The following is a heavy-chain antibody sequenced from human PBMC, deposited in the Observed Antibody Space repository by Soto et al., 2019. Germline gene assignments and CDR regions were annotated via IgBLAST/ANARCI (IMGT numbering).Heavy chain of an antibody. Sequence: EVQLVESGGGLVQPGRSLRLSCAASGFTFDDYAMHWVRQAPGKGLEWVSGISWNSGSIGYADSVKGRFTISRDNAKNSLYLQMNSLRAEDTALYYCAKRARYCSGGSCYLYCDYWGQGTLVTVSS. D-gene: IGHD2-15*01. V-gene: IGHV3-9*01. CDR1: GFTFDDYA. CDR2: ISWNSGSI. J-gene: IGHJ4*02. CDR3: AKRARYCSGGSCYLYCDY.